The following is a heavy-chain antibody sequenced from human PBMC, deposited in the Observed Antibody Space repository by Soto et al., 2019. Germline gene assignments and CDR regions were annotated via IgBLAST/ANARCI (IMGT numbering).Heavy chain of an antibody. CDR1: WGRVSSYRGS. D-gene: IGHD1-1*01. CDR3: ARMNWNDFGDNWFDP. Sequence: SPTLSLTCDLSWGRVSSYRGSWNWIRQSPSRGLEWLGRTYYRSKWYNDYAVSVKSRITINPDTSKNQFSLQLNSVTPEDTAVYYCARMNWNDFGDNWFDPWGQGTLVTVSS. V-gene: IGHV6-1*01. J-gene: IGHJ5*02. CDR2: TYYRSKWYN.